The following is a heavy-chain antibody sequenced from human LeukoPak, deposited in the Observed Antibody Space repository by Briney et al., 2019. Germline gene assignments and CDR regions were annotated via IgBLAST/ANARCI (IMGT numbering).Heavy chain of an antibody. CDR1: GYTFTDYP. D-gene: IGHD1-20*01. V-gene: IGHV7-4-1*02. CDR3: ARAGLTGSKVAFDV. Sequence: ASVKVSCKASGYTFTDYPMNWVRQAPGQGLEWMGWINTDTGNPTYAQGFTGHYVFSLDTSVSTAYLRIISLKAEDTAVYYCARAGLTGSKVAFDVWGQGTMVTVSS. J-gene: IGHJ3*01. CDR2: INTDTGNP.